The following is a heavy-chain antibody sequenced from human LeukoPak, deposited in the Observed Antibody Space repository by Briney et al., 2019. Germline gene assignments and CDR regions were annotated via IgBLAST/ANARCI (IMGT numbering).Heavy chain of an antibody. D-gene: IGHD3-3*01. CDR2: IHYSGST. CDR1: GGSISYSSYY. V-gene: IGHV4-39*07. J-gene: IGHJ6*03. Sequence: SETLSLTCTVSGGSISYSSYYWGWIRQPPGKGLEWIGSIHYSGSTYYNPSLKSRVTISVDTSKNQFSLKLSSVTAADTAVYYCARAPEAPLLRLLEWYYYYYYYVDVWGKGTTVTVSS. CDR3: ARAPEAPLLRLLEWYYYYYYYVDV.